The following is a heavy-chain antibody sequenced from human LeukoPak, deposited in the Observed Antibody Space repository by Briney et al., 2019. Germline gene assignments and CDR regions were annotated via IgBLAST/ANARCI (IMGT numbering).Heavy chain of an antibody. CDR2: ISSSGSTI. CDR1: GFTFSSYE. J-gene: IGHJ3*02. V-gene: IGHV3-48*03. Sequence: PEGSLRLSCAASGFTFSSYERNWVRQAPGKGLEWFSYISSSGSTIYYADSVKGRFTISRDNAKNSLYLQMNSLRAEDTADYYCARDRGVLRFLEWSRYAFDIWGQGTMVTVSS. CDR3: ARDRGVLRFLEWSRYAFDI. D-gene: IGHD3-3*01.